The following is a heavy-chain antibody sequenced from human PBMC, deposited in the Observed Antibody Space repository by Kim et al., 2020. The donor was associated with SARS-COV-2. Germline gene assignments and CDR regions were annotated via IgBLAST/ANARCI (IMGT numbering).Heavy chain of an antibody. CDR2: INTNTGNP. CDR3: ARAGTLYYYDSSGSLRTYYYYGMDV. D-gene: IGHD3-22*01. J-gene: IGHJ6*02. V-gene: IGHV7-4-1*02. CDR1: GYTFTSYA. Sequence: ASVKVSCKASGYTFTSYAMNWVRQAPGQGLEWMGWINTNTGNPTYAQGFTGRFVFSLDTSVSTAYLQISSLKAEDTAVYYCARAGTLYYYDSSGSLRTYYYYGMDVWGQGTTVTVSS.